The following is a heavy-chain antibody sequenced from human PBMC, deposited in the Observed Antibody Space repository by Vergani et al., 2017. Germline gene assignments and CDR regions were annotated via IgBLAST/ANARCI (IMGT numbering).Heavy chain of an antibody. CDR3: ARRRICCGSGSYYNAFDI. CDR1: GYSFTSYW. CDR2: IYPGDSDT. V-gene: IGHV5-51*01. Sequence: EVQLVQSGAEVKKPGESLKISCKGSGYSFTSYWIGWVRQMPGKGLEWMGIIYPGDSDTRYSPSFQGQVTISADKSISTAYLQWSSLKASDTAMYYCARRRICCGSGSYYNAFDIWGQGTMVTVSS. D-gene: IGHD3-10*01. J-gene: IGHJ3*02.